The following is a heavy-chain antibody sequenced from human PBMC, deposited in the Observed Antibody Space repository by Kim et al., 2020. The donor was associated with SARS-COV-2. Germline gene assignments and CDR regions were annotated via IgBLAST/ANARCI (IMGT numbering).Heavy chain of an antibody. V-gene: IGHV5-51*01. CDR2: IHPGDSDT. J-gene: IGHJ3*02. CDR3: ARHRPRLTSSDAFDI. D-gene: IGHD3-9*01. CDR1: GYSFTFYW. Sequence: GESLKISCKGSGYSFTFYWIGWVRQMPGKGLEWMGIIHPGDSDTRYSPSFQGQVTISVDKSTSAAYLQWSSLKASDTAMYYCARHRPRLTSSDAFDIWGQGTMLTVSS.